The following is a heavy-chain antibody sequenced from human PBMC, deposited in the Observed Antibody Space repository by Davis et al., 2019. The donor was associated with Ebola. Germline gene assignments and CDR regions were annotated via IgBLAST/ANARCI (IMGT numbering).Heavy chain of an antibody. CDR2: ISYDGSNK. Sequence: GESLKISCAASGFTFSSYGMHWVRQAPGKGLEWVAVISYDGSNKYYADSVKGRFTISRDNSKNTLYLQMNSLRAEDTAVYYCASKLTGDLWYFDLWGRGTLVTVSS. V-gene: IGHV3-30*03. CDR3: ASKLTGDLWYFDL. J-gene: IGHJ2*01. CDR1: GFTFSSYG. D-gene: IGHD7-27*01.